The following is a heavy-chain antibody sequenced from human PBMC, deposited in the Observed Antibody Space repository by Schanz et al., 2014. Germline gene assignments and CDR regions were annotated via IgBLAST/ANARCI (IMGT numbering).Heavy chain of an antibody. CDR2: ISSSGSYI. J-gene: IGHJ4*02. CDR3: ASPSGYSDYGTYFDF. Sequence: DVQLLESGGGLVQPGGSLRLSCAASGFTFSSYAMSWVRQAPGKGLEWVSSISSSGSYIHYADSVKGRFTISRDNAKNTLYLQMNSLRTEDTAVYYCASPSGYSDYGTYFDFWGQGTLVTVSS. CDR1: GFTFSSYA. D-gene: IGHD5-12*01. V-gene: IGHV3-21*01.